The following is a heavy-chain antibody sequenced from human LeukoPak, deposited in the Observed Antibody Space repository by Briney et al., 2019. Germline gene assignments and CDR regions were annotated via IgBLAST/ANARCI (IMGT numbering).Heavy chain of an antibody. J-gene: IGHJ3*02. CDR1: GFTFEDYG. CDR2: ITNWNGGST. V-gene: IGHV3-20*04. CDR3: ARCSRSSTDCYSAFDI. D-gene: IGHD2-2*02. Sequence: GGSLRLSCEASGFTFEDYGMSWVRQSTGKGLEWVSAITNWNGGSTGYADSVRGRFTISRDNAKNSLYLQMNSLRAEDTALYYCARCSRSSTDCYSAFDIWGQGTMVTVSS.